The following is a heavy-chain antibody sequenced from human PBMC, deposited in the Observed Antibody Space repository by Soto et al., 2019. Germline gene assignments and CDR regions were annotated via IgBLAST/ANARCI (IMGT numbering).Heavy chain of an antibody. J-gene: IGHJ4*02. V-gene: IGHV4-31*03. CDR2: IYYSGST. Sequence: QVQLQESGPGLVKPSQTLSLTCTVSGGSINSGIYYWSWIRQLPGKGLEWIGYIYYSGSTYYNPVLKMRVTRSIDKSKNQCSLKLTSLTAADTAVYYCAREGSFGSGSSDSWGQGTLVTVSS. CDR3: AREGSFGSGSSDS. CDR1: GGSINSGIYY. D-gene: IGHD3-10*01.